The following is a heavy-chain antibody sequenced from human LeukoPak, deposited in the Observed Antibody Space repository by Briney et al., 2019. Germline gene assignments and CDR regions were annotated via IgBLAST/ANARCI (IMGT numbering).Heavy chain of an antibody. CDR1: GGSISSYY. CDR3: ASSGRYYDSSGYSLGAFDI. CDR2: IYYSGST. V-gene: IGHV4-59*08. D-gene: IGHD3-22*01. Sequence: SETLSLTCTVSGGSISSYYWSWIRQPPGKGLEWIGYIYYSGSTNYNPSLKSRVTIPVDTCKNQFSLKLSSVTAADTAVYYCASSGRYYDSSGYSLGAFDIWGQGTMVTVSS. J-gene: IGHJ3*02.